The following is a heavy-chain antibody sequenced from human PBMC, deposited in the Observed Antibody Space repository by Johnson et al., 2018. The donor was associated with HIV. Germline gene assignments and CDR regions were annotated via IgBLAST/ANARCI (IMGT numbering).Heavy chain of an antibody. V-gene: IGHV3-20*04. J-gene: IGHJ3*02. CDR3: ASQHRAKKRGSSGYSRDDAFDI. Sequence: VQLVESGGGVVRPGGSLRLSCAASGFTFDDYGLSWVRQAPGKGLEWVSRINSDGGSTAYADSVKGRFTISRDNSKNTLYLQMGSLRAEDMAVDYCASQHRAKKRGSSGYSRDDAFDIWGQGTMVTVSA. D-gene: IGHD3-22*01. CDR1: GFTFDDYG. CDR2: INSDGGST.